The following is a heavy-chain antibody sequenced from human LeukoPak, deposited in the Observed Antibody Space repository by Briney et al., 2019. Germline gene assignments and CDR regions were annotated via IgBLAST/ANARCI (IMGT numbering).Heavy chain of an antibody. Sequence: GGSLRLSCAASGFTFSDSYMSWTRQAPGRGLEWVSYISGSGNTIYYADSVKGRFTISRDNAKNSLYLQMNSLRAEDTAAYYCTELHYYASRYWGQGTLVTVSS. CDR1: GFTFSDSY. CDR3: TELHYYASRY. D-gene: IGHD3-10*01. V-gene: IGHV3-11*01. J-gene: IGHJ4*02. CDR2: ISGSGNTI.